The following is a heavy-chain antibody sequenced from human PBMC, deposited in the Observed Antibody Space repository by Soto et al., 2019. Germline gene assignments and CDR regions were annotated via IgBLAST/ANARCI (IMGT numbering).Heavy chain of an antibody. Sequence: SETLSLTCSGSGGSVHNGCYYWSWLRQPPGKGLERIGYIYYTGTTNYNPSLKSHVTISVDTAKTQFSLKVKYVSAADTAVYFFSYFSSEYLYGYYFDSWGQGTLVTVSS. D-gene: IGHD5-18*01. CDR2: IYYTGTT. J-gene: IGHJ4*02. CDR1: GGSVHNGCYY. CDR3: SYFSSEYLYGYYFDS. V-gene: IGHV4-61*01.